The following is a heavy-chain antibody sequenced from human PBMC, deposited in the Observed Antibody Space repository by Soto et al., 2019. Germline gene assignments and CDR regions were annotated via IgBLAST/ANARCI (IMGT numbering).Heavy chain of an antibody. CDR1: VYTFTCYY. D-gene: IGHD6-13*01. Sequence: XSVKVSCKASVYTFTCYYMHWVRQAPGQGLEWMGWINPNSGGTNYAQKFQGRVTMTRDTSISTAYMELSRLRSDDTAVYYCARDPGSSWYLFDYWGQGTLVTVSS. J-gene: IGHJ4*02. V-gene: IGHV1-2*02. CDR2: INPNSGGT. CDR3: ARDPGSSWYLFDY.